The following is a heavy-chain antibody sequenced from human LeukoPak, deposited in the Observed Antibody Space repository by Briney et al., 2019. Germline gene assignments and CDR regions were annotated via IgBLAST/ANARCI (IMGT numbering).Heavy chain of an antibody. CDR3: ARDVQGIVVGPAAFDY. D-gene: IGHD2-2*01. J-gene: IGHJ4*02. CDR2: INPNSGGT. Sequence: ASVKVSCKASGYTFTGYYMHWVRQAPGQGLEWMGWINPNSGGTNYAQKFQGRVTMTRDTSISTAYMELSRLRSDDTAVYYCARDVQGIVVGPAAFDYWGQGTLVTVSS. V-gene: IGHV1-2*02. CDR1: GYTFTGYY.